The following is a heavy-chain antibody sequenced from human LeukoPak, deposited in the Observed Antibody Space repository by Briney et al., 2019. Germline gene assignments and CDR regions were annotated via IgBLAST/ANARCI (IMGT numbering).Heavy chain of an antibody. CDR1: GRSISTSNYY. Sequence: SETLSLTCTASGRSISTSNYYWGWIRQPPGRGLERIGNIFYSGSTYYSPSLKSRVTISLDTSRNQFSLKLNSVTDADTAVYYCARNSGYSYGPRRNPLTYYYYYMDVWGKGTTVTVSS. V-gene: IGHV4-39*07. CDR2: IFYSGST. CDR3: ARNSGYSYGPRRNPLTYYYYYMDV. J-gene: IGHJ6*03. D-gene: IGHD5-18*01.